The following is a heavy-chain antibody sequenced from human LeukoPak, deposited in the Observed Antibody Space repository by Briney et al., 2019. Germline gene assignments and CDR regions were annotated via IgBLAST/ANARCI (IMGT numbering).Heavy chain of an antibody. CDR1: GYTFTRYD. CDR2: MNPNNGNT. CDR3: ARGFYYYGLDV. V-gene: IGHV1-8*01. J-gene: IGHJ6*02. Sequence: EASVKVSFKASGYTFTRYDINWVRQAPGQGLEWLGWMNPNNGNTGYAQKFQGRVTMTRSTSIDTAYMELNTLTSGDTAAYYCARGFYYYGLDVWGQGTTVTVSS.